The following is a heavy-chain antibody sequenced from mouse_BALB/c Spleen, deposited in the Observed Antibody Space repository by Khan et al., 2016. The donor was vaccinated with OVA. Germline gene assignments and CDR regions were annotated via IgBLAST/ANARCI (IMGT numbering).Heavy chain of an antibody. CDR1: GYTFTSYW. CDR3: TRAGYGAFAY. J-gene: IGHJ3*01. D-gene: IGHD1-1*01. Sequence: VQLQQSGTVLARPGASVKMSCKASGYTFTSYWLHWVKQRPGQGLEWIGGIFPGNNDTNYNQKIKGRAKLTAVTSASTVDMELSSLTNEDSAVYYCTRAGYGAFAYWGQGTLVTVSA. CDR2: IFPGNNDT. V-gene: IGHV1-5*01.